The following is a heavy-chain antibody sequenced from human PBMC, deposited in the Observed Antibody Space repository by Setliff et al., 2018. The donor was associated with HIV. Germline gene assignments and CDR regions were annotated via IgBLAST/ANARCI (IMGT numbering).Heavy chain of an antibody. Sequence: ASVKVSCKASGYSFARYGLSWVRQAPGQGLEWMGWISGFNGNTKYAQSFQDRVAMTTATATSTAYMEMRSLRSDDTAVYFCARVPYRSAWFSGGHDAFDIWGQGTMVTV. J-gene: IGHJ3*02. D-gene: IGHD6-19*01. CDR1: GYSFARYG. CDR3: ARVPYRSAWFSGGHDAFDI. V-gene: IGHV1-18*01. CDR2: ISGFNGNT.